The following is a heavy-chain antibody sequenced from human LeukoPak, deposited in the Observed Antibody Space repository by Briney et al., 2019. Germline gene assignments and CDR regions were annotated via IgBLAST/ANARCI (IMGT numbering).Heavy chain of an antibody. V-gene: IGHV4-59*01. D-gene: IGHD5-12*01. Sequence: SETLSLTCTVSGGSISSYYWSWIRQPPGKGLEWIGYIYYSGSTNYNPSLKSRVTISVDTSKNQFSLKLSSVTAADTAVYYCARTEIIVATMGNWFDPWGQGTLVTASS. CDR2: IYYSGST. CDR1: GGSISSYY. CDR3: ARTEIIVATMGNWFDP. J-gene: IGHJ5*02.